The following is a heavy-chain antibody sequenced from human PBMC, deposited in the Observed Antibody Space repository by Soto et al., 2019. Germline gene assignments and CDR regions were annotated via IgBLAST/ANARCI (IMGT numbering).Heavy chain of an antibody. CDR1: GFTVSSNY. D-gene: IGHD3-16*01. J-gene: IGHJ5*02. CDR3: ASYRLWGNTCLDP. Sequence: GGSLRLSCAASGFTVSSNYMSWVRQAPGKGLEWVSVIYSGGSTYYADSVKGRFTISRDNSKNTLYLQMNSLRAEDTAVYYCASYRLWGNTCLDPWGQGTLVTVSS. CDR2: IYSGGST. V-gene: IGHV3-53*01.